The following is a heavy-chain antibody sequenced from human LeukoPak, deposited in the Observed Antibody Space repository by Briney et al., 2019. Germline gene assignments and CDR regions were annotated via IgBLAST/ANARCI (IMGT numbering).Heavy chain of an antibody. CDR3: ARGGRSSSSLHYYCYYMDV. V-gene: IGHV1-69*05. D-gene: IGHD6-6*01. CDR2: IIPIFGTA. Sequence: GASVKVSCKASGGTFSSYAISWVRQAPGQGLEWMGGIIPIFGTANYAQKLQGRVTITTDESTSTAYMELSSLRSEDTAVYYCARGGRSSSSLHYYCYYMDVWGKGTTVTVSS. J-gene: IGHJ6*03. CDR1: GGTFSSYA.